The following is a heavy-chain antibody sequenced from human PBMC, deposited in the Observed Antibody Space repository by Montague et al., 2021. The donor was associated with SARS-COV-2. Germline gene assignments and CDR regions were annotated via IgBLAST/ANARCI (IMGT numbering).Heavy chain of an antibody. Sequence: SLRLSCAASGFTFSSYAMYWVRQAPGKGLEWVAVISYDGSNKHYADSVKGRFTISRDNSKNTLYVQMDSLRAEDTAVYYCARGVETGTLFTYYYYGMDVWGQGTTVTVSS. CDR1: GFTFSSYA. CDR3: ARGVETGTLFTYYYYGMDV. V-gene: IGHV3-30-3*01. D-gene: IGHD1-7*01. J-gene: IGHJ6*02. CDR2: ISYDGSNK.